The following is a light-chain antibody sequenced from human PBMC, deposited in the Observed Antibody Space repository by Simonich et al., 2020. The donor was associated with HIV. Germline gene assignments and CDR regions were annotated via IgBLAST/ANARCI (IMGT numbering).Light chain of an antibody. J-gene: IGKJ1*01. CDR2: WAS. CDR1: QSVLYSSNNKNY. Sequence: DIVMTQSPDSLAVSLGERATINCKSSQSVLYSSNNKNYLAWYLQKPGQPPNLLIYWASTRESGVPDRFSGSGSGTDFTLTISSLQAEDVAVYYCQQYYSTPWTFGQGTKVEIK. V-gene: IGKV4-1*01. CDR3: QQYYSTPWT.